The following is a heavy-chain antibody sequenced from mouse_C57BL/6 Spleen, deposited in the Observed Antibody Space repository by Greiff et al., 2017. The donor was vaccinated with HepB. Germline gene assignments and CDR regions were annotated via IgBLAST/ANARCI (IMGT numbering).Heavy chain of an antibody. Sequence: QVQLQQSGAELVRPGASVTLSCKASGKTFTDYEMHWVKQTPVHGLEWIGAIGPETGGTAYNQKFKGKAILTADKSSSTAYMELRSLTSEDYAVYCCTRGDGNYVEYYFDYWGQGTTLTVSS. V-gene: IGHV1-15*01. CDR1: GKTFTDYE. CDR2: IGPETGGT. J-gene: IGHJ2*01. D-gene: IGHD2-1*01. CDR3: TRGDGNYVEYYFDY.